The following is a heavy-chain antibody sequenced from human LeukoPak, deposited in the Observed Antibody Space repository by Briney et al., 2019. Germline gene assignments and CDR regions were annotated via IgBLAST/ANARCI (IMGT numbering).Heavy chain of an antibody. CDR2: ISSSGSSSGSTI. V-gene: IGHV3-48*03. J-gene: IGHJ2*01. CDR1: GFTVSSYE. Sequence: PGGSLRLSCAASGFTVSSYEMNWVRQAPGKGLEWVSYISSSGSSSGSTIYYPDSAKGRFTISRDNAKNSLYLQMNSLRAEDTALYYCARRFDLWGRGTLVTVSS. CDR3: ARRFDL.